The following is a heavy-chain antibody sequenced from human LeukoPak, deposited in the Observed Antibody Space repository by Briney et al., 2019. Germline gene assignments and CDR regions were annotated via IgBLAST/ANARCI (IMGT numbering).Heavy chain of an antibody. V-gene: IGHV1-8*02. J-gene: IGHJ6*02. CDR1: GGTFSSYA. CDR3: ARLDPYYYGMDV. CDR2: MNPNSGNT. Sequence: GASVKVSCKASGGTFSSYAISWVRQAPGQGLEWMGWMNPNSGNTGYAQKFQGRVTMTRNTSISTAYMELSSLRSEDTAVYYCARLDPYYYGMDVWGQGTTVTVSS.